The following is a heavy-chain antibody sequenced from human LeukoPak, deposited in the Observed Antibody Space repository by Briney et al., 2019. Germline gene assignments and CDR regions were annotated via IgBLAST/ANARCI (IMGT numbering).Heavy chain of an antibody. CDR1: GYSFTSYW. J-gene: IGHJ6*02. CDR3: ARRTYYYGSGSYLGPYYYYYGMDV. Sequence: GESLKISCKGSGYSFTSYWIGWVRQMPGKGLEWMGIIYPGDSDTRYSPSFQGQVTISADKSISTAYLQWSSLKASDTAMYYCARRTYYYGSGSYLGPYYYYYGMDVWGQGTTVTVSS. D-gene: IGHD3-10*01. V-gene: IGHV5-51*01. CDR2: IYPGDSDT.